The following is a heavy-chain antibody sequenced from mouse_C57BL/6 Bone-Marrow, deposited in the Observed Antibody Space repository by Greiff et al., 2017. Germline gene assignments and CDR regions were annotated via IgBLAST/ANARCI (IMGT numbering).Heavy chain of an antibody. V-gene: IGHV5-17*01. CDR2: ISSGSSTI. CDR3: AILYNGYFDY. CDR1: GFTFSDYG. J-gene: IGHJ2*01. D-gene: IGHD2-3*01. Sequence: EVQGVESGGGLVKPGGSLKLSCAASGFTFSDYGMHWVRQAPEKGLEWVAYISSGSSTIYYADTVKGRFTISRDNAKNTLFLQMTSLMSEDTAMYYCAILYNGYFDYWGQGTTLTVSS.